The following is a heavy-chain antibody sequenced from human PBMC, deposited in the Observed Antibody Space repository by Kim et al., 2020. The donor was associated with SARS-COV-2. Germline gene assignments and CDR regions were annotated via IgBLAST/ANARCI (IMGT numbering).Heavy chain of an antibody. D-gene: IGHD6-13*01. CDR1: GFTFSSYA. J-gene: IGHJ4*02. V-gene: IGHV3-23*01. CDR3: AKDPIAAAHPRYYFDY. Sequence: GGSLRLSCAASGFTFSSYAMSWVRQAPGKGLEWVSAISGSGGSTYYADSVKGRFTISRDNSKNTLYLQMNSLRAEDTAVYYCAKDPIAAAHPRYYFDYWGQGTLVTVSS. CDR2: ISGSGGST.